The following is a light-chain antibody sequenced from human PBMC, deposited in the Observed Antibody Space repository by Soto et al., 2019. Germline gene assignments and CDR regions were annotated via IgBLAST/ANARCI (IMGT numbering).Light chain of an antibody. CDR3: QQYGGSPPAYT. V-gene: IGKV3-20*01. CDR1: QSVDRNY. Sequence: EVVLTQSPGPLSLSPGERATLSCRASQSVDRNYLSWFQHKRGQPPRVLVFATSSRAASTPVRFSGSGSGTNFTLTITRVEPEDFGVYYCQQYGGSPPAYTFGLGTKLEI. J-gene: IGKJ2*01. CDR2: ATS.